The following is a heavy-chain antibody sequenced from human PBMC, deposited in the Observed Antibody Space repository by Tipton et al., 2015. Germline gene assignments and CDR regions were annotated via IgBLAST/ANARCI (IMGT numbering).Heavy chain of an antibody. CDR3: ARESYNEGWYADS. J-gene: IGHJ4*02. D-gene: IGHD6-19*01. Sequence: LRLSCTVSGGSISSEYWSWIRQPPGKGLEWIGYVFYTGSTYYNPSLESRVTISVDTFEDQFSLKLSSVTAADTALYYCARESYNEGWYADSWGQGTLVTVSS. V-gene: IGHV4-59*01. CDR2: VFYTGST. CDR1: GGSISSEY.